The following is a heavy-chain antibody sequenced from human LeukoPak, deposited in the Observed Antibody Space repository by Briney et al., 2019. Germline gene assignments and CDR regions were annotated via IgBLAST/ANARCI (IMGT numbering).Heavy chain of an antibody. V-gene: IGHV3-7*01. J-gene: IGHJ4*02. Sequence: GGSLRLSCAASGFTFSTYWMSWVRQAPGRGLEWVANIKQDGSEKYYVDSVKGRFTISRDNAKNSLYLQMNSLRAEDTAVYYWARDSSGNDYWGQGTLVTVSS. CDR1: GFTFSTYW. CDR3: ARDSSGNDY. CDR2: IKQDGSEK. D-gene: IGHD3-10*01.